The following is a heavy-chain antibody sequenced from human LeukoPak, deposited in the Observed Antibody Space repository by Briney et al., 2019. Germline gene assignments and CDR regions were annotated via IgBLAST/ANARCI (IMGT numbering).Heavy chain of an antibody. V-gene: IGHV3-30-3*01. J-gene: IGHJ5*02. D-gene: IGHD3-3*01. CDR3: ARDALLRFLEWHSNWFDP. CDR2: ISYDGSNK. CDR1: GFTFSSYW. Sequence: GGSLRLSCAASGFTFSSYWMNWARQAPGKGLEWVAVISYDGSNKYYADSVKGRFTISRDNSKNTLYLQMNSLRAEDTAVYYCARDALLRFLEWHSNWFDPWGQGTLVTVSS.